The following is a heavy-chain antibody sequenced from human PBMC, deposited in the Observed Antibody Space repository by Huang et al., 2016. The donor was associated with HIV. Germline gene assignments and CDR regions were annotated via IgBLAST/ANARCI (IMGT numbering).Heavy chain of an antibody. Sequence: QVQLVESGGGVVQPGRSLRLSCAAFGFTFNKFDMHWVRQAPGKGREWVAIISDDGSSKDHVDSVKGRFTISRDKSKNTVYLQMNSLRVEDTAVYYCAKDGRGSGTYYDYFEYWGQGTLVTVSS. V-gene: IGHV3-30*18. CDR3: AKDGRGSGTYYDYFEY. CDR2: ISDDGSSK. J-gene: IGHJ4*02. CDR1: GFTFNKFD. D-gene: IGHD1-26*01.